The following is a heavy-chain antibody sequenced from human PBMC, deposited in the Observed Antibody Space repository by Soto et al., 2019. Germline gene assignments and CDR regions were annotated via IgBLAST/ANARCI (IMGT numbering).Heavy chain of an antibody. CDR3: ARRLYCSSTSCPYDYYYGMDV. CDR1: GYSFTSYW. V-gene: IGHV5-51*01. D-gene: IGHD2-2*01. CDR2: IYPGDSDT. Sequence: GESLKISCKGSGYSFTSYWVGWVRQMPGQGLEWMGIIYPGDSDTRYRPSFQGQVTISADKSISSAYLQWSSLKASDTAMYYCARRLYCSSTSCPYDYYYGMDVWGQGTTVTVAS. J-gene: IGHJ6*02.